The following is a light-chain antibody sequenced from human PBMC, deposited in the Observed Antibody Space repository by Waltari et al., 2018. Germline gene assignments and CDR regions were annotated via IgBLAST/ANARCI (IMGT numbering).Light chain of an antibody. V-gene: IGLV2-23*02. Sequence: QPALTQPASVSGTPGQSITISCTGTTSDDGNYDLVPWYQQHPGKAPKPLICDVINRPSGVSSRFSGSKSGNTASLTISGLQAEDEADYYCCSYAGRGTYVFGSGTKVTVL. CDR3: CSYAGRGTYV. CDR2: DVI. J-gene: IGLJ1*01. CDR1: TSDDGNYDL.